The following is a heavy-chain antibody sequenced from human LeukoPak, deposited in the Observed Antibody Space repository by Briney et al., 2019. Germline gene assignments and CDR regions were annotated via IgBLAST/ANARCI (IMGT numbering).Heavy chain of an antibody. V-gene: IGHV1-8*01. CDR2: MNPNSGNT. Sequence: ASVKVSRKASGYTFTSYDINWVRQATGQGLEWMGWMNPNSGNTGYAQKFQGRVTMTRNTSISTAYMELSSLRSEDTAVYYCARGGVGATKYYYYYGMDVWGQGTTVTVSS. D-gene: IGHD1-26*01. CDR1: GYTFTSYD. CDR3: ARGGVGATKYYYYYGMDV. J-gene: IGHJ6*02.